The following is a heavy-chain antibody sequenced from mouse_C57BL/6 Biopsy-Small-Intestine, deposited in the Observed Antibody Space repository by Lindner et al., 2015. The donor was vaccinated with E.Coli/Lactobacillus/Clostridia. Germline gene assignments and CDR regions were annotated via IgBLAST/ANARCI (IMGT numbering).Heavy chain of an antibody. CDR3: ARAAAYGGVVVPAVCLDS. J-gene: IGHJ4*01. CDR2: ISVYNGNT. CDR1: GYTFTSYG. V-gene: IGHV1-81*01. Sequence: SVKVSCKASGYTFTSYGISWMRQAPGQGLEWMGWISVYNGNTNYAQKVQGRVTMTTETSTSTAYMEVRSLRSDDTAVYYCARAAAYGGVVVPAVCLDSWGQGTLVTVSS. D-gene: IGHD1-1*02.